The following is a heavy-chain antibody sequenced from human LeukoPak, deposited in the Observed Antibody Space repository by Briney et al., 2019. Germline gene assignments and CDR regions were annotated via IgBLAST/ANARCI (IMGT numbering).Heavy chain of an antibody. CDR3: AKDPRTWFGELLSPSYFNY. J-gene: IGHJ4*02. CDR2: ISGSGGST. CDR1: GFTFSSYA. Sequence: GGSLRLSCAASGFTFSSYAMSWVRRAPGEGLEWVSGISGSGGSTYFADSVKGRFTISRDNSKNTLYLQINSLRAEDTAVYYCAKDPRTWFGELLSPSYFNYWGLGTLVTVSS. V-gene: IGHV3-23*01. D-gene: IGHD3-10*01.